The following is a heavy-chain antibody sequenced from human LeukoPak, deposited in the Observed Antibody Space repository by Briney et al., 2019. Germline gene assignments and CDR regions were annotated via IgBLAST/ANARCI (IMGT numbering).Heavy chain of an antibody. D-gene: IGHD6-6*01. J-gene: IGHJ4*02. CDR3: ARSGSSSSHY. CDR2: SIPLFNTS. V-gene: IGHV1-69*13. CDR1: GGTFSNYV. Sequence: ASVKVSCKASGGTFSNYVITWVRQAPGQGLEWMGGSIPLFNTSNYAQKLQGRVTIPADESTTTAYMELTSLTSDDTAVYYCARSGSSSSHYWGQGTLVIVSS.